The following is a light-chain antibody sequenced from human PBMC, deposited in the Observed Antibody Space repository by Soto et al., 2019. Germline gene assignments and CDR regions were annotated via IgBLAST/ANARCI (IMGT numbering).Light chain of an antibody. Sequence: EVVMTQSPATLSVSPGERATLSCGASQSVRSYLAWYQQKPGQAPRLLIHGASTRAPGIPARFSGSGSGTDFTLTISSLQYEDFAVYYCHQYDHWPQTFGQGTKVDIK. V-gene: IGKV3-15*01. CDR1: QSVRSY. CDR2: GAS. CDR3: HQYDHWPQT. J-gene: IGKJ1*01.